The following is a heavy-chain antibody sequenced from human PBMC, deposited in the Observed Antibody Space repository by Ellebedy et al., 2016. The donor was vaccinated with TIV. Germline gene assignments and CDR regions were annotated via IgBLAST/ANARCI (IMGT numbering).Heavy chain of an antibody. D-gene: IGHD3-10*01. CDR3: ARADDGYYAPPEPRFDP. Sequence: MPSETLSLTCTVSGGSISSTSYYWGWIRQPPGRGLEWIGSIYSSGSTYYSPSLKSRFTISLDTSKNQFSLKLSSVTAADTAVYYWARADDGYYAPPEPRFDPWGQGTLVIVSS. CDR2: IYSSGST. CDR1: GGSISSTSYY. J-gene: IGHJ5*02. V-gene: IGHV4-39*07.